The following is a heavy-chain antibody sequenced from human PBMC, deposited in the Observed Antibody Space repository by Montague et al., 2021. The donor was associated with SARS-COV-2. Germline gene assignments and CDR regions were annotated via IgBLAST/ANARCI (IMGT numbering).Heavy chain of an antibody. CDR1: GGSTSSSSYY. Sequence: SETLSLTCTVSGGSTSSSSYYWGWIRQPPGKGLEWIGSIYYSGNIYYNPSLKSRVTISVDTSKNQFSLKLSSVAAADTAVYYCARQGRDGYNTYYFDYWGQGTLVTVSS. CDR3: ARQGRDGYNTYYFDY. D-gene: IGHD5-24*01. V-gene: IGHV4-39*01. J-gene: IGHJ4*02. CDR2: IYYSGNI.